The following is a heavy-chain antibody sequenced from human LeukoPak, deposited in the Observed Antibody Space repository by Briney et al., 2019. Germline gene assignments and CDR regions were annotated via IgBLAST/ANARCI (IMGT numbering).Heavy chain of an antibody. D-gene: IGHD3-9*01. Sequence: GASVKVSCKASGYTFTGYYIHWVRQAPGQGVECMGWINPNSGGTKYAQKFQGRVTLTRDTSISTSSIELSRLRSDETAVYYCARDSTTYYDILPGPNFHDWFDPWGQGTLVTVSS. CDR3: ARDSTTYYDILPGPNFHDWFDP. CDR2: INPNSGGT. J-gene: IGHJ5*02. V-gene: IGHV1-2*02. CDR1: GYTFTGYY.